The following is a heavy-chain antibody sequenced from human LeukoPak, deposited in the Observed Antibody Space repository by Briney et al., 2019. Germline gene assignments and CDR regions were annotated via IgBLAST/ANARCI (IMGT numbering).Heavy chain of an antibody. CDR1: GFAFSSYA. J-gene: IGHJ4*02. V-gene: IGHV3-23*01. CDR3: AKVAQSWPRVDY. D-gene: IGHD4-11*01. Sequence: PGGSLRLSCAASGFAFSSYAMSWVHQAPGKGLEWVSAISGSGGSTYYADSVKGRFTISRDNSKNTLYLQMNSLRAEDTAVYYCAKVAQSWPRVDYWGQGTLVTVSS. CDR2: ISGSGGST.